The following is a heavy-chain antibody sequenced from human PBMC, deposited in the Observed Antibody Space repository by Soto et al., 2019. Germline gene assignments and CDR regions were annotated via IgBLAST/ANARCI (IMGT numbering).Heavy chain of an antibody. J-gene: IGHJ4*02. Sequence: PSETLSLTCAVSGYSISSGYYWGWIRQPPGKGLEWIGSIYHSGSTYYNPSLKSRVTISVDTSKNQFSLKLSSVTAADTAVYYCARAIVGATRCHFDYWGQGTLVTVSS. CDR2: IYHSGST. CDR3: ARAIVGATRCHFDY. CDR1: GYSISSGYY. D-gene: IGHD1-26*01. V-gene: IGHV4-38-2*01.